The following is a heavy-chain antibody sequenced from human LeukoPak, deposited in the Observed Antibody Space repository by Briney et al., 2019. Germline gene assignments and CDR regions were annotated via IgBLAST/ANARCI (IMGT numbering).Heavy chain of an antibody. CDR2: INPSGGST. CDR1: GYTFTSYY. J-gene: IGHJ3*02. CDR3: ARDYGSGSLDAFDI. Sequence: ASVKVSCKASGYTFTSYYMHWVRQAPGQGLEWMGIINPSGGSTSYAQKFQGRVTMTRDTSISTAYMELSRLRSDDTAVYYCARDYGSGSLDAFDIWGQGTMVTVSS. V-gene: IGHV1-46*01. D-gene: IGHD3-10*01.